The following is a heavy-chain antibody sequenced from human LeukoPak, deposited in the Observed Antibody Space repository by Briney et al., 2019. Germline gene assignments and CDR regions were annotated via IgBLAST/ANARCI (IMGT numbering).Heavy chain of an antibody. CDR2: INHSGST. CDR3: ARGHGASWIQLWWFDP. CDR1: GGSFSGYY. J-gene: IGHJ5*02. D-gene: IGHD5-18*01. Sequence: PSETLSLTCAVYGGSFSGYYWSWIRQPPGKGLEWIGEINHSGSTNYNPSLKSRVTISVDTSKNQFSLKLSSVTAADTAVYYCARGHGASWIQLWWFDPWGQGTLVTVSS. V-gene: IGHV4-34*01.